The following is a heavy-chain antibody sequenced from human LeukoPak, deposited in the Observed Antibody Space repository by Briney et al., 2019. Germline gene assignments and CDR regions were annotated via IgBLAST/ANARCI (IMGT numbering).Heavy chain of an antibody. CDR3: ARDNTGYDGIDY. Sequence: ASVKVSCKASGYTFTGYYMHWVRQAPGQGLEWMGIINPSGGSTSYAQKFQGRVTMTRDTSTSTVYMELSSLRSEDTAVYYCARDNTGYDGIDYWGQGTLVTVSS. D-gene: IGHD5-12*01. CDR1: GYTFTGYY. CDR2: INPSGGST. V-gene: IGHV1-46*01. J-gene: IGHJ4*02.